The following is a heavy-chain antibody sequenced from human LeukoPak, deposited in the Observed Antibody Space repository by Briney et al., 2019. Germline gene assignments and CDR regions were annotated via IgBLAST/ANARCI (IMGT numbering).Heavy chain of an antibody. J-gene: IGHJ6*02. CDR2: INPSGGST. V-gene: IGHV1-46*01. CDR1: GYTFTSYY. Sequence: VASVKVSCKAPGYTFTSYYMHWVRQAPGQGLEWMGIINPSGGSTSYAQKFQGRVTMTRDTSTSTVYMELSSLRSEDTAVYYCARDPYSYYYGMDVWGQGTTVTVS. CDR3: ARDPYSYYYGMDV.